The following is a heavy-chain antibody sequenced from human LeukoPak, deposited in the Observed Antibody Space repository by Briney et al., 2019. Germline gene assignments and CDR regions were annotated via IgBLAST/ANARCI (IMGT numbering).Heavy chain of an antibody. CDR1: GFIFSSDS. CDR3: ARDLGATSRFGELYHYYGMDV. D-gene: IGHD3-10*01. V-gene: IGHV3-21*01. Sequence: PGGSLRLSCATSGFIFSSDSMIWVRQAPGKGLEWVSSISSTGAYIYYADSLKGRFTISRDNAKNSLYLQMNSLRAEDTAVYYCARDLGATSRFGELYHYYGMDVWGQGTTVTVSS. J-gene: IGHJ6*02. CDR2: ISSTGAYI.